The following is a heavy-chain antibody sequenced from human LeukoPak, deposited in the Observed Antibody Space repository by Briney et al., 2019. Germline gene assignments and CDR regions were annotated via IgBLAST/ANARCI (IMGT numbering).Heavy chain of an antibody. CDR1: GYTFTGYY. CDR2: INPNSGGT. V-gene: IGHV1-2*04. Sequence: ASVKVSCKASGYTFTGYYMHWVRQAPGQGLEWMGWINPNSGGTNYAQKFQGWVTMTRDTSISTAYMELSRLRSDDTAVYYCARVWSGTAWYGMDVWGQGTTVTVSS. J-gene: IGHJ6*02. CDR3: ARVWSGTAWYGMDV. D-gene: IGHD1-1*01.